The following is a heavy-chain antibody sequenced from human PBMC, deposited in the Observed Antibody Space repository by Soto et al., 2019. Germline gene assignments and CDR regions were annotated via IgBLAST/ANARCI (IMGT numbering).Heavy chain of an antibody. D-gene: IGHD6-13*01. V-gene: IGHV1-46*01. Sequence: ASVKVSCKASGYTFTSYYMHWVRHAPGQGLEWMGIINPSGGSTSYAQKFQGRVTMTRDTSTSTAYMELSSLRSEDTAVYYCARDLYSSSWYVHNHYYGMDVWGQGTTVTVSS. CDR2: INPSGGST. J-gene: IGHJ6*02. CDR3: ARDLYSSSWYVHNHYYGMDV. CDR1: GYTFTSYY.